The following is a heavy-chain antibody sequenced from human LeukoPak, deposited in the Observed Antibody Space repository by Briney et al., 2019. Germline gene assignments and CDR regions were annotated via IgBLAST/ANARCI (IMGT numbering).Heavy chain of an antibody. CDR1: GGSISSGGYY. J-gene: IGHJ6*02. Sequence: SETLSLTCTVSGGSISSGGYYWSWIRQHPGKGLEWIGYIYYSGSTYYNPSLKSRVTISVDTSKNQFSLKLSSVTAADTAVYYCARDTVVVPAAMRYYYYGMDVWGQGTTVTVSS. D-gene: IGHD2-2*01. CDR2: IYYSGST. CDR3: ARDTVVVPAAMRYYYYGMDV. V-gene: IGHV4-31*03.